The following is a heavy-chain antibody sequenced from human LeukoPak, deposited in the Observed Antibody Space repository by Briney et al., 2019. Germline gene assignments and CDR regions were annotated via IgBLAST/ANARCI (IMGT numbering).Heavy chain of an antibody. V-gene: IGHV3-7*01. CDR1: GFTFSNSW. CDR2: INEDGRAK. CDR3: ARWGYYSPDY. Sequence: GGSLRLSCAASGFTFSNSWMNWVRHAPGKGLEWVANINEDGRAKYYVDSVKDRFTISRDNAKNSLYLQMNSLRAEDTAVYYCARWGYYSPDYWGQGTLVTVSS. D-gene: IGHD3-22*01. J-gene: IGHJ4*02.